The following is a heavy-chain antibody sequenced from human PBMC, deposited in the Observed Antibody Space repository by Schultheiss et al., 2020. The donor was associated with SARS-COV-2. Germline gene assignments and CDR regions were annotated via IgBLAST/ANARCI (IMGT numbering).Heavy chain of an antibody. J-gene: IGHJ5*02. V-gene: IGHV1-69*06. Sequence: SVKVSCKTSGGTFSSYAISWVRQAPGQGLEWMGGIIPIFGTINYAQKFQGRITITADKSTSTAYMELSSLRSEDTAVYYCARDTNHDYGGNSGWWFDPWGQGTLVTVSS. CDR2: IIPIFGTI. D-gene: IGHD4-23*01. CDR3: ARDTNHDYGGNSGWWFDP. CDR1: GGTFSSYA.